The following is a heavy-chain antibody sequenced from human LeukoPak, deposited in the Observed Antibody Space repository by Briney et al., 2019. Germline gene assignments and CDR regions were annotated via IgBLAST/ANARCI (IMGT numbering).Heavy chain of an antibody. CDR3: AKNIGGFDY. CDR1: GFTFSSYA. V-gene: IGHV3-23*01. CDR2: ISPSGDIT. D-gene: IGHD4-23*01. J-gene: IGHJ4*02. Sequence: PGGSLRLSCAASGFTFSSYAMSWVRQAPGKGLEWVSGISPSGDITYYADSVKGRFTISRDNSKNTLYLQMNSLRAEDTAVYYCAKNIGGFDYWGQGTLVTVSS.